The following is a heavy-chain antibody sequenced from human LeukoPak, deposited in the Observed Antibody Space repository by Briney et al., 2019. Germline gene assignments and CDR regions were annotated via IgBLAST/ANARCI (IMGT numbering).Heavy chain of an antibody. Sequence: GASVKVSCKASGYTFSAYYMHWVRQAPGQRLEWMGRINPNSGGTNYAQKFQGRVTMTRDTSISTAYMEVSRLRSDDTAVYYCARVDDYYDSSGYYNYWGQGTLVTVSS. D-gene: IGHD3-22*01. CDR1: GYTFSAYY. CDR2: INPNSGGT. CDR3: ARVDDYYDSSGYYNY. J-gene: IGHJ4*02. V-gene: IGHV1-2*06.